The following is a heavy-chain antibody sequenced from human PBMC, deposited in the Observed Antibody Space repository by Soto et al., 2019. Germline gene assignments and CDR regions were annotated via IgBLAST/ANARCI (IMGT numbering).Heavy chain of an antibody. V-gene: IGHV1-2*02. J-gene: IGHJ4*02. D-gene: IGHD2-15*01. Sequence: GASVTVSCKASGYTFTGYYIHLVLQAPAQGLGWMGWINPNSGGTKYQKKFQGRVTMTRETSIRNVYMSLTGLKSDDKAVYFCARDLAKGGGSAGFDYWGQGTLVTVSS. CDR2: INPNSGGT. CDR1: GYTFTGYY. CDR3: ARDLAKGGGSAGFDY.